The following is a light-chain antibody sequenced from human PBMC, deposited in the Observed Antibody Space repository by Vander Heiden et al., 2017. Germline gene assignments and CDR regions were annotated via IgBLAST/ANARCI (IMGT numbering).Light chain of an antibody. J-gene: IGKJ3*01. CDR1: QSVS. CDR2: GAS. Sequence: EIVLTQSPGTLSLSPGERATLSCRASQSVSRLLIYGASSRATGIPDRFSGSGSGTDFTLTISRLEPEDFAVYYCQQDGSSSIFGHGTKVDIK. V-gene: IGKV3-20*01. CDR3: QQDGSSSI.